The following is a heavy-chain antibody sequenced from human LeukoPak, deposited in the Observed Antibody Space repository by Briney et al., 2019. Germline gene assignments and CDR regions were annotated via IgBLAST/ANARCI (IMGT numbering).Heavy chain of an antibody. Sequence: GGSRRLSCVASGFTVSRDYMSWVRQAPGKGLEWVSLIYSSDGAYYADSVKGRFTISRDNSKNTLYLQMNSLRAEDTAVYYCARDADSWGKGTLVTVSS. V-gene: IGHV3-66*01. CDR3: ARDADS. J-gene: IGHJ4*02. CDR1: GFTVSRDY. CDR2: IYSSDGA.